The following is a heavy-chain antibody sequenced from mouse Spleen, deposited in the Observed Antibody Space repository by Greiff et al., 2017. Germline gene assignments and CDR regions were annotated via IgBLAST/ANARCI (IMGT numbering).Heavy chain of an antibody. CDR1: GYTFTSYW. D-gene: IGHD2-3*01. J-gene: IGHJ2*01. CDR3: ARSGDGYYLDY. V-gene: IGHV1-64*01. CDR2: IHPNSGST. Sequence: VKLQESGAELVKPGASVKLSCKASGYTFTSYWMHWVKQRPGQGLEWIGMIHPNSGSTNYNEKFKSKATLTVDKSSSTAYMQLSSLTSEDSAVYYCARSGDGYYLDYWGQGTTLTVSS.